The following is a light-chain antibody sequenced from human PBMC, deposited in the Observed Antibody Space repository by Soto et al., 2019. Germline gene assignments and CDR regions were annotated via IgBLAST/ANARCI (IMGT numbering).Light chain of an antibody. V-gene: IGKV3-20*01. CDR2: GAS. J-gene: IGKJ5*01. CDR1: QSVSSSY. Sequence: EIVLTQSPGTLSLSPGERATLSCRASQSVSSSYLAWYQQKPGQSPRLIIYGASSRATGIPDRFIGSGSGTDFTLTISRLEPEDFAVYACQQYGRAPITFGQGTRLEIK. CDR3: QQYGRAPIT.